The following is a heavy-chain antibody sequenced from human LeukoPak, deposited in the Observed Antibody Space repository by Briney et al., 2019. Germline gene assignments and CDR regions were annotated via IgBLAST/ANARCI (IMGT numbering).Heavy chain of an antibody. CDR3: ARDSSGSYDY. Sequence: GGSLRLSCAASGFTVSSNYMSWVRQAPGKGLEWVSVIYSGGSTYYADSVKGRFTICRDNSKNTPYLQMNSLRAEATAVYYCARDSSGSYDYWGQATLVTAPS. J-gene: IGHJ4*02. CDR2: IYSGGST. D-gene: IGHD1-26*01. CDR1: GFTVSSNY. V-gene: IGHV3-66*01.